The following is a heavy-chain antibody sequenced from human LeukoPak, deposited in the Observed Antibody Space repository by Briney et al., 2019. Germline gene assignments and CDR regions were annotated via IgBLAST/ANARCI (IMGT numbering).Heavy chain of an antibody. Sequence: ASVKVSCKASGYTFTGYYMHWVRQAPGQGLEWMGRINPNSGGTNYAQKFQGRVTMTRDTSISTAYMELGRLRSDDTAVYYCARQKGGSSFRNLDYWGQGTLVTVSS. CDR3: ARQKGGSSFRNLDY. J-gene: IGHJ4*02. CDR2: INPNSGGT. V-gene: IGHV1-2*06. CDR1: GYTFTGYY. D-gene: IGHD6-13*01.